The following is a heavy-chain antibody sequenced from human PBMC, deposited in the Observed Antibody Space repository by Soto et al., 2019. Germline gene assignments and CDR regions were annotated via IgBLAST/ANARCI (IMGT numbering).Heavy chain of an antibody. CDR2: LNPRNGQT. V-gene: IGHV1-8*01. D-gene: IGHD5-18*01. CDR3: ARDTDTSMVDY. J-gene: IGHJ4*02. Sequence: QVQLVQSGAEVKKPGASVKVSCQTSGFTFTTSYFNWVRQAAGQGPEWMGWLNPRNGQTGYVQKFRGRVTMTRDTSIATVYLELSRLTSEDTAIYFCARDTDTSMVDYWGQGTLVTVSS. CDR1: GFTFTTSY.